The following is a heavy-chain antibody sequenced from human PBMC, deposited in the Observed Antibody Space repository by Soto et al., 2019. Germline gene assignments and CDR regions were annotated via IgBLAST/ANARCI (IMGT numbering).Heavy chain of an antibody. CDR3: ARERSFCYAMDV. V-gene: IGHV1-69*06. CDR1: GGTFSSYS. CDR2: VIPIFGKP. Sequence: QVQLVQSGAEVKKSGSPVKVSCTASGGTFSSYSINWVRQAPGQGLEWMGGVIPIFGKPTYAQKFQGRLTIIADKSTSTAYLQLTNLRYDDTAVYYCARERSFCYAMDVWGQGTTVTVSS. J-gene: IGHJ6*02.